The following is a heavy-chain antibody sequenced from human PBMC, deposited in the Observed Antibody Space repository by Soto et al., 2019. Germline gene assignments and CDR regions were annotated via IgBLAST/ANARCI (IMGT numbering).Heavy chain of an antibody. J-gene: IGHJ6*02. D-gene: IGHD3-9*01. CDR2: IWFDGSNK. CDR1: GFTFSSYG. CDR3: ARQHRDILTGLRWNGMDV. Sequence: QVQLVESGGGVVHPGRSLRLSCAASGFTFSSYGMHWVRQAPGKGLEWVAVIWFDGSNKYYADSVKGRFTISRDNSNNTLYLQMNSLRAGDTAVYYCARQHRDILTGLRWNGMDVWGQGTTVTVSS. V-gene: IGHV3-33*01.